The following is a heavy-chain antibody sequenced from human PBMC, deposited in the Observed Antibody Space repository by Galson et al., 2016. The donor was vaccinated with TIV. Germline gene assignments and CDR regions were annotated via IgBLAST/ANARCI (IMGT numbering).Heavy chain of an antibody. CDR2: IFSGGTT. CDR1: TFNIKDNY. J-gene: IGHJ6*02. D-gene: IGHD2-21*01. CDR3: ARDRRHCGNECFLYYYYGMDV. Sequence: SLRLSCAASTFNIKDNYMTWVRQAPGKGLEWVSIIFSGGTTNYADSVKGRFTIGRDESKNTLYLEMNNLRLEDTAVYYCARDRRHCGNECFLYYYYGMDVWGRGTTVTVSS. V-gene: IGHV3-66*02.